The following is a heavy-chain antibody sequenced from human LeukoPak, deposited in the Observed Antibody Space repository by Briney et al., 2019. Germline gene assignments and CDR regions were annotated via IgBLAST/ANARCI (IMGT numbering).Heavy chain of an antibody. CDR3: AREFDYGGKDYYYYMDV. V-gene: IGHV3-21*01. J-gene: IGHJ6*03. CDR2: ISSSSSYI. D-gene: IGHD4-23*01. Sequence: PGGSLRLSCAASGFTFSSYSMNWVRQAPGKGLEWVSSISSSSSYIYYADPVKGRFTISRDNAKNSLYLQMNSLRAEDTAVYYCAREFDYGGKDYYYYMDVWGKGTTVTVSS. CDR1: GFTFSSYS.